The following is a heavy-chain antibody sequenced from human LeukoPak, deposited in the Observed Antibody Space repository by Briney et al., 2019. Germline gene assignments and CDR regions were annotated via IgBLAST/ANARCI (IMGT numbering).Heavy chain of an antibody. V-gene: IGHV1-24*01. CDR1: GYTLTELS. CDR2: FDPEDGET. Sequence: ASVKVSCKVSGYTLTELSMHWVRQAPGKGLEWTGGFDPEDGETIYAQKFQGRVAMTEDTSTDTAYMELSSLRSEDTAVYYCASGFGQSSVTNVDYWGQGTLVTVSS. D-gene: IGHD4-17*01. CDR3: ASGFGQSSVTNVDY. J-gene: IGHJ4*02.